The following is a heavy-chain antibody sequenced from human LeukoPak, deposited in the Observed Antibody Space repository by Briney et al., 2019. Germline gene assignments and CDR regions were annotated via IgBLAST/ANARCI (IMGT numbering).Heavy chain of an antibody. CDR1: GYTFTGYY. V-gene: IGHV1-2*06. CDR2: INPNSGGT. J-gene: IGHJ4*02. D-gene: IGHD6-13*01. CDR3: ARRGSSSWYYYFDY. Sequence: ASVKVSCKASGYTFTGYYMHWVRQAPGQGLEWMGRINPNSGGTNYAQKFQGRVTMTRDTSISTAYMELSRLRSDDTAGYYCARRGSSSWYYYFDYWGQGTLVTVSS.